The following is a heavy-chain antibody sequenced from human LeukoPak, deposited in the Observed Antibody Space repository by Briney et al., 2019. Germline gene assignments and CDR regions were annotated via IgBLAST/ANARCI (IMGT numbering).Heavy chain of an antibody. CDR3: ARVGVVPAAISLDY. CDR1: GGSISSGSYY. Sequence: SQTLSLTCTVSGGSISSGSYYWSWIRQPAGKGLEWIGRIYTSGSTNYNPSLKSRVTISVDTSKNQFSLKLSSVTAADTAVYYCARVGVVPAAISLDYWGQGTLVTVSS. D-gene: IGHD2-2*01. V-gene: IGHV4-61*02. J-gene: IGHJ4*02. CDR2: IYTSGST.